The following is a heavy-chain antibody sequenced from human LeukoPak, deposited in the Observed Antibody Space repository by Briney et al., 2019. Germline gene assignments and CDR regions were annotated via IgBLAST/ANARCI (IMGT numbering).Heavy chain of an antibody. V-gene: IGHV1-24*01. D-gene: IGHD3-10*01. Sequence: ASVKVSCKASGYTFTGYYMHWVRQAPGQGLEWMGGFDPEDGETIYAQKFQGRVTMTEDTSTDTAYMELSSLRSEDTAVYYCATGLLWFGEDYWGQGTLVTVSS. CDR1: GYTFTGYY. CDR2: FDPEDGET. J-gene: IGHJ4*02. CDR3: ATGLLWFGEDY.